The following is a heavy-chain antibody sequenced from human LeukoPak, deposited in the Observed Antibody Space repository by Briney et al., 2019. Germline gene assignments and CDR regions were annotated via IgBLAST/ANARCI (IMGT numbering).Heavy chain of an antibody. CDR2: INPNSGGT. Sequence: ASVKVSCKASGYTFTGYYMHWVRQAPGQGLEWMGWINPNSGGTNYAQKFQGRVTMTRDTSISTAYMELSRLRSGETAVYYCARGGRPILNYYYGMDVWGQGTTVTVSS. D-gene: IGHD1-1*01. V-gene: IGHV1-2*02. CDR3: ARGGRPILNYYYGMDV. J-gene: IGHJ6*02. CDR1: GYTFTGYY.